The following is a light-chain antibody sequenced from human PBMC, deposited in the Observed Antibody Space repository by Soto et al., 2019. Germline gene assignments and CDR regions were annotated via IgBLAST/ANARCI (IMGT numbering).Light chain of an antibody. CDR1: SSDVGSYNL. J-gene: IGLJ2*01. Sequence: QSALTQPASVSGSPGQSITISCTGTSSDVGSYNLVSWYQQHPGKAPKLMIYEGSKRPSGVSNRFSGSKSGNTASLTISGLQAEDEDDYYGCSYAGSSTVVFGGGTKLTVL. CDR2: EGS. CDR3: CSYAGSSTVV. V-gene: IGLV2-23*01.